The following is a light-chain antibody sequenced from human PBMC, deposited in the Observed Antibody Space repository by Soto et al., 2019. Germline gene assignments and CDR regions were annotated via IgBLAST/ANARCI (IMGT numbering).Light chain of an antibody. CDR3: QQYNSYWT. J-gene: IGKJ1*01. Sequence: DIQMTQSPSTLSGSEGDRVTISCRSSQTISSWLAWYQQIPGKAPKLLIYKASTLKSGVPSRFSGSGSGTEFTLTISSLQPDDFATYYCQQYNSYWTFGQGTKVDI. CDR2: KAS. CDR1: QTISSW. V-gene: IGKV1-5*03.